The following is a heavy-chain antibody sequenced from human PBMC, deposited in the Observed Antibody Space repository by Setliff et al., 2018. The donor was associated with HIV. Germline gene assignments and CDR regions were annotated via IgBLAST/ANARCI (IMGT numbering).Heavy chain of an antibody. CDR1: GHSISSSNYY. Sequence: SETLSLTCTVSGHSISSSNYYWGWIRQPTGKGLEWIGSIYYSGSTYYNPSLKSRVTISVDTSKNQFSLKLSSVTAADTAVYYCARHVVVFGVVIIVDYYMDVWGKGTTVTVSS. J-gene: IGHJ6*03. CDR3: ARHVVVFGVVIIVDYYMDV. V-gene: IGHV4-39*01. CDR2: IYYSGST. D-gene: IGHD3-3*01.